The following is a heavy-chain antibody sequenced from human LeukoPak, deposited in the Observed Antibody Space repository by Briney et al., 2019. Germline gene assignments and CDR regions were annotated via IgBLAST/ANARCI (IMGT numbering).Heavy chain of an antibody. Sequence: PGGSLRLSCAASGFTFSTYTMNWVRQAPGKGLEWVSSISSRSSYIDYADSVKGRFTISRDNAKNSLYLQMDSLRAEDTAVYYCARVPTTGVWSGYSNSYIDYWGQGTLVTVSS. V-gene: IGHV3-21*01. CDR3: ARVPTTGVWSGYSNSYIDY. D-gene: IGHD3-3*01. J-gene: IGHJ4*02. CDR2: ISSRSSYI. CDR1: GFTFSTYT.